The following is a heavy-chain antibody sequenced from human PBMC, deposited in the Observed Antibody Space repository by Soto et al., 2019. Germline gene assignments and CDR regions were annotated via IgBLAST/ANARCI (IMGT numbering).Heavy chain of an antibody. V-gene: IGHV3-74*01. CDR3: ARANWNSY. Sequence: EMQLVESGGDLVQPGGSLRLSCVASGFTFSTYWMHWVRQAPGKGLVWVSRVDSGGSSTNYADSVKGRFTISRDNAKNTLYLQMSSLRAEDTGVYYCARANWNSYWCPGTRVTVSS. CDR2: VDSGGSST. D-gene: IGHD1-1*01. CDR1: GFTFSTYW. J-gene: IGHJ4*02.